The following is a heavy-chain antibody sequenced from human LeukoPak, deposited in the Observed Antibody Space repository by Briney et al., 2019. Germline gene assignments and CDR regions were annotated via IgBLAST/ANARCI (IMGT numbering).Heavy chain of an antibody. Sequence: GESLKIYCKGSGYSFTSYWIGWVRQLPGKGLEWMGIIYPGDSDTTYSPSFQGQVTISADKSISTAYLQWSSLKASDTAMYYCARPTGYSSSWCVDYWGQGTLVTVSS. D-gene: IGHD6-13*01. CDR3: ARPTGYSSSWCVDY. CDR1: GYSFTSYW. CDR2: IYPGDSDT. V-gene: IGHV5-51*01. J-gene: IGHJ4*02.